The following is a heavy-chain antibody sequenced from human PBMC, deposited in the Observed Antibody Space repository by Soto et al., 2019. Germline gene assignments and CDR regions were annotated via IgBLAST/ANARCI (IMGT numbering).Heavy chain of an antibody. V-gene: IGHV4-34*01. J-gene: IGHJ6*02. CDR2: INLGGDT. CDR3: ATSPEVSQAPLSRYYHYSGMDV. CDR1: GGSFSGDY. Sequence: NPSETLSLTCAVDGGSFSGDYWSWIRQPPGKGLEWIGEINLGGDTNYNPSLKSRVTILVDTSKNQLSLKLSSVTAADTAVYYCATSPEVSQAPLSRYYHYSGMDVWGQGTTVT.